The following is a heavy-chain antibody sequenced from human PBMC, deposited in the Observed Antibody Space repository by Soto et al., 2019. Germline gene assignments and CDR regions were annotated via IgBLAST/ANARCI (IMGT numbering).Heavy chain of an antibody. D-gene: IGHD6-19*01. Sequence: GGSLRLSCAASGFTFSDHYMDWVRQAPGKGLEWVARSRNKANSYTTEYAAPVKGRVTISRDDSKNSLYLQMNSLKTEDTAVYYCARGIAVAPGAFDIWGQGTMVTVSS. V-gene: IGHV3-72*01. CDR1: GFTFSDHY. CDR3: ARGIAVAPGAFDI. CDR2: SRNKANSYTT. J-gene: IGHJ3*02.